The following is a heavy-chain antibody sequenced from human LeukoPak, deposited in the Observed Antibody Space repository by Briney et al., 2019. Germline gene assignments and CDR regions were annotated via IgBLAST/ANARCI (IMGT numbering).Heavy chain of an antibody. Sequence: GASVKVSYKASGYTFTGYYMHWVRQAPGQGLEWMGWINPNSGGTNYAQKFQGRVTMTRDTSISTAYMELSRLRSDDTAVYYCARRAMDSSSWYPYHFDSWGPGTLVTVSS. J-gene: IGHJ4*02. CDR1: GYTFTGYY. D-gene: IGHD6-13*01. V-gene: IGHV1-2*02. CDR2: INPNSGGT. CDR3: ARRAMDSSSWYPYHFDS.